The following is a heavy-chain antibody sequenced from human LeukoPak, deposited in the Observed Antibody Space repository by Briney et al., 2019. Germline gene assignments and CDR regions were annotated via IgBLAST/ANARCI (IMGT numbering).Heavy chain of an antibody. V-gene: IGHV7-4-1*02. J-gene: IGHJ4*02. CDR3: ARYLYPHRAAAAGGLDY. D-gene: IGHD6-13*01. Sequence: ASVKVSCKASGYTFTSYAMNWVRQAPGQGLEWMGWINTNTGNPTYAQGFTGRFVFSLDTSVSTAYLQISSLKAEDTAVYYCARYLYPHRAAAAGGLDYWGQGTLVTVSS. CDR1: GYTFTSYA. CDR2: INTNTGNP.